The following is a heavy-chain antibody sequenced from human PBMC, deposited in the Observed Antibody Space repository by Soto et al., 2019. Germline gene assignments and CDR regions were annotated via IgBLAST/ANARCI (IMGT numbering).Heavy chain of an antibody. CDR2: IRSSGSYV. CDR1: GFTFSRNT. Sequence: EVQLVESGGGLVKPGGSLRLSCVTSGFTFSRNTMNWVRQAPGKGLEWVASIRSSGSYVYYADSVKDRFSASRDNAKNSLSLQMDSLRPDDTAIYFCVRDEGIEAMDVWGQGTTVTVSS. J-gene: IGHJ6*02. CDR3: VRDEGIEAMDV. D-gene: IGHD3-3*02. V-gene: IGHV3-21*01.